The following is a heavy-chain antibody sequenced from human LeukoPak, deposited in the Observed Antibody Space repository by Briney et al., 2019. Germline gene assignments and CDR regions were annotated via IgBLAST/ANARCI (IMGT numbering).Heavy chain of an antibody. Sequence: ASVKVSCKASGGTFSSYAISWVRQAPGQGLEWMGGIIPIFGTANYAQKLQGRVTMTTDTSTSTAYMELRSLRSDDTAVYYCARDLPWARLGELSSIYFDYWGQGTLVTVSS. D-gene: IGHD3-16*02. CDR2: IIPIFGTA. CDR3: ARDLPWARLGELSSIYFDY. V-gene: IGHV1-69*05. CDR1: GGTFSSYA. J-gene: IGHJ4*02.